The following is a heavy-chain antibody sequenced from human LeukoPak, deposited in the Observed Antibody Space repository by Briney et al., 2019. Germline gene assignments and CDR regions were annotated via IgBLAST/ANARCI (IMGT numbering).Heavy chain of an antibody. Sequence: SETLSLTCAVYGGSFSGYYRSWIRQPPGKGLEWIGEINHSGSTNYNPSLKSRVTISVDASKNQFSLKLSSVTAADTAVYYCASGGRSGSYYWFDPWGQGTLVTVSS. J-gene: IGHJ5*02. CDR3: ASGGRSGSYYWFDP. CDR1: GGSFSGYY. V-gene: IGHV4-34*01. CDR2: INHSGST. D-gene: IGHD3-10*01.